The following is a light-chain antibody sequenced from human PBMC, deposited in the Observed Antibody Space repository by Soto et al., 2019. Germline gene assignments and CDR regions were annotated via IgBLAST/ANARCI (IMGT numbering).Light chain of an antibody. CDR2: EGS. V-gene: IGLV2-23*01. J-gene: IGLJ1*01. CDR3: CSYAGSSTFV. CDR1: SSDVGSYNL. Sequence: TRAVYGTGLAGEVTAIFYTGTSSDVGSYNLVSWYQQHPGKAPNLMIYEGSKRPSGVSNRFSGSKSGNTASLTISGLQAEDEADYYCCSYAGSSTFVFGTGTKVTV.